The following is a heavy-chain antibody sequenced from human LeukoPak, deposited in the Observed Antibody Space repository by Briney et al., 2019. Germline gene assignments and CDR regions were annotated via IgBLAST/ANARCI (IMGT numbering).Heavy chain of an antibody. CDR2: INHSGST. V-gene: IGHV4-34*01. CDR1: GGSFSGYY. CDR3: ATDRAAAGTFGY. Sequence: SETLSLTCAVYGGSFSGYYWSWIRQPPGKGLEWIGEINHSGSTNYNPSLKSRVTISVDTSKNQFSLKLSSVTAADTAVYYCATDRAAAGTFGYWGQGTLVTVSS. D-gene: IGHD6-13*01. J-gene: IGHJ4*02.